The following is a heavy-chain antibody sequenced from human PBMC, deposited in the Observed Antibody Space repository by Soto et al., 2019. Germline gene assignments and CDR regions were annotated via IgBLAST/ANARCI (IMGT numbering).Heavy chain of an antibody. CDR3: ARPDEGGYSSNHHYYYALDV. CDR1: GDTFRSYS. CDR2: IIPIFDIT. D-gene: IGHD3-22*01. J-gene: IGHJ6*02. V-gene: IGHV1-69*01. Sequence: QVQLVQSGAEVKKPGSSVKVSCKASGDTFRSYSISWVRQAPGQGLEWMGGIIPIFDITNYAQKFQGRVTITADESTSTAYMELSSLGSDDTAVYYCARPDEGGYSSNHHYYYALDVWGQGTTVTV.